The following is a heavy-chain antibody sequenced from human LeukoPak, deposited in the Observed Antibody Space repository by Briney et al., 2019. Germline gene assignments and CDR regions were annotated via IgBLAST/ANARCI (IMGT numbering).Heavy chain of an antibody. D-gene: IGHD3-10*01. CDR2: IYYSGST. V-gene: IGHV4-59*01. Sequence: SETLSLTCTVSGGSISSYYWSWIRQSPGKGLEWIGYIYYSGSTNYNPSLKSRVTISVDTSKNQFSLKLSSVTAADTAVYYCARVDITMVRGVTTFDPWGQGTLVTVSS. CDR1: GGSISSYY. J-gene: IGHJ5*02. CDR3: ARVDITMVRGVTTFDP.